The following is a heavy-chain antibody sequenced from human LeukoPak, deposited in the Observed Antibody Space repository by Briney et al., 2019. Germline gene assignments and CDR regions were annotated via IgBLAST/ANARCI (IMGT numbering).Heavy chain of an antibody. D-gene: IGHD3-22*01. J-gene: IGHJ3*02. CDR2: IKQDGSEK. Sequence: GGSLRLSCAASGFTFSSYWMSWVRQAPGKGLEWVANIKQDGSEKYYVDSVKGRFTISRDNAKNSLYLQMNSLRAEDTAVYYCARVALRSSGFDAFDIWGQGTMVTVSS. V-gene: IGHV3-7*01. CDR3: ARVALRSSGFDAFDI. CDR1: GFTFSSYW.